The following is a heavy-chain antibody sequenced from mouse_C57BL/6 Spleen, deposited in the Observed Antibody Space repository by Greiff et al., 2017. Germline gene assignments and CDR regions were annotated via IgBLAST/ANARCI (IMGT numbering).Heavy chain of an antibody. CDR1: GYTFTSYW. V-gene: IGHV1-53*01. Sequence: VQLQQSGTELVKPGASVKLSCKASGYTFTSYWMHWVKQRPGQGLEWIGNINPSNGGTNYNEKFKSKATLTVDKSSSTAYMQLSSLTSEDSAVYYCARDYYGSSPAFAYWGQGTLVTVSA. J-gene: IGHJ3*01. CDR3: ARDYYGSSPAFAY. D-gene: IGHD1-1*01. CDR2: INPSNGGT.